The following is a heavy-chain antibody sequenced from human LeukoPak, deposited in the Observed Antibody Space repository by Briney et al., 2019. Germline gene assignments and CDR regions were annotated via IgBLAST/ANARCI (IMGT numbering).Heavy chain of an antibody. CDR3: ARAMVRGVITPGY. D-gene: IGHD3-10*01. Sequence: GASVKVSCKASGYTFTSYDINWVRQATGQGLEWMGWMNPNSGNTGYAQKFRGRVTMTRNTSISTAYMELSSLRSEDTAVYYCARAMVRGVITPGYWGQGTLVTVSS. V-gene: IGHV1-8*01. CDR1: GYTFTSYD. CDR2: MNPNSGNT. J-gene: IGHJ4*02.